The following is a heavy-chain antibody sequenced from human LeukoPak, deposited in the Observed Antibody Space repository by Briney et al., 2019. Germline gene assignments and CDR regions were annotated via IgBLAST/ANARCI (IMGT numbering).Heavy chain of an antibody. V-gene: IGHV5-51*01. D-gene: IGHD3-9*01. Sequence: GESLKISCKGSGYSFTSYWIGWVRQMPGKGLEWMGIIYPGDSDTRYSPSFQGQVTISADKSISTAYLQWSSLKASDTAMYYCARLAQGTYDILTGLVNYWGQGTLVTVSS. CDR2: IYPGDSDT. CDR1: GYSFTSYW. CDR3: ARLAQGTYDILTGLVNY. J-gene: IGHJ4*02.